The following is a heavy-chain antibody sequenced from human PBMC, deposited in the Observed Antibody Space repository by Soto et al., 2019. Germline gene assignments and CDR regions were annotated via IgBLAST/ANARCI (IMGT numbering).Heavy chain of an antibody. V-gene: IGHV3-48*02. D-gene: IGHD2-15*01. J-gene: IGHJ6*01. CDR2: ISSSSSTI. CDR3: ARDPGYCSGGSCYSYYYYYGMDV. CDR1: GFTFSSYS. Sequence: GGSLRLSCAASGFTFSSYSMNWVRQAPGKGLEWVSYISSSSSTIYYADSVKGRFTISRDNAKNSLYLQMNSLRDEDTAVYHCARDPGYCSGGSCYSYYYYYGMDVWGQGTTVTVSS.